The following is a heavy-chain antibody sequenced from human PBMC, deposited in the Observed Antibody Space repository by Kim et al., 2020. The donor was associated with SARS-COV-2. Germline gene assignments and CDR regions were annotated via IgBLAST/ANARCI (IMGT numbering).Heavy chain of an antibody. CDR1: GYTFTSYG. D-gene: IGHD3-22*01. CDR2: ISAYNGNT. V-gene: IGHV1-18*01. CDR3: ARAAAGSDYDSSGSLDY. Sequence: ASVKVSCKASGYTFTSYGISWGRQAPGQGLEWMGWISAYNGNTNYAQKLQGRVTMTTDTSTSTAYMELRSLRSDDTAVYYCARAAAGSDYDSSGSLDYWGQGTLVTVSS. J-gene: IGHJ4*02.